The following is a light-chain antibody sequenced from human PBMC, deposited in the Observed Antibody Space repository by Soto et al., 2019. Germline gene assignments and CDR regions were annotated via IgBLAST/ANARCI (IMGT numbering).Light chain of an antibody. V-gene: IGLV3-25*03. CDR2: KDS. CDR3: QSADSSGTSPDVV. Sequence: SYELTQPPSVSVSPGQTARITCSGDALTKQYAYWYQQKPGQAPVLVIYKDSERPSGIPERFSGSSSGTTVTLTISGVQAEDEADYYCQSADSSGTSPDVVFGGGTKLTVL. CDR1: ALTKQY. J-gene: IGLJ2*01.